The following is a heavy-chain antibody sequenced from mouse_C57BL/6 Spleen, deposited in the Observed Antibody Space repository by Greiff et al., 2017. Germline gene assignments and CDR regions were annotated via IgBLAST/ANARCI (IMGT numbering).Heavy chain of an antibody. CDR1: GFTFSDYG. CDR3: ARRDGSTFAMDY. V-gene: IGHV5-17*01. J-gene: IGHJ4*01. CDR2: ISSGSSTI. Sequence: EVHLVESGGGLVKPGGSLKLSCAASGFTFSDYGMHWVRQAPEKGLEWVAYISSGSSTIYYADTVKGRFTISRDNAKNTLFLQMTSLRSEDTAMYYCARRDGSTFAMDYWGQGTSVTVSS. D-gene: IGHD1-1*01.